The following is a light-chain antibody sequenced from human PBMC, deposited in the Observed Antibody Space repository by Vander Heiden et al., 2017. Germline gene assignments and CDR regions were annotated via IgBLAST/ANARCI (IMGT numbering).Light chain of an antibody. Sequence: IQMTQSPSSLSASVGDRVTITCRASQSISNSLNWYQLRPGKAPKLLIYAASRFSGSGSGTDFTLTISSLQPEDFATYYCQQSYSIPQSTFGQGTKLEIK. CDR1: QSISNS. J-gene: IGKJ2*01. CDR2: AA. CDR3: QQSYSIPQST. V-gene: IGKV1-39*01.